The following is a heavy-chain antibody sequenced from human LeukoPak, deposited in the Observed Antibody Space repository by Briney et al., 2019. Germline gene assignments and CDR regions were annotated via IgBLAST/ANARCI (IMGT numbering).Heavy chain of an antibody. Sequence: GGSLRLSCAASGFTVSSNYMSWVRQAPGKGLEWVSVIYSGGSTYYADSVKGRFTISRDNSKNTLYLQMNSLRAEDTAVYYCARVMTISANYYYYYGMDVWGQGTTVTVSS. CDR3: ARVMTISANYYYYYGMDV. CDR2: IYSGGST. V-gene: IGHV3-53*01. CDR1: GFTVSSNY. J-gene: IGHJ6*02. D-gene: IGHD3-3*01.